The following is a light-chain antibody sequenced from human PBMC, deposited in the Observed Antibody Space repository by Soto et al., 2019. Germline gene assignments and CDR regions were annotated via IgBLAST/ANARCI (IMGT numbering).Light chain of an antibody. V-gene: IGKV3-11*01. Sequence: EIVLTQSPATLSSFPGDRVTLSCRASQYINTRLAWYQHRPGQSPRLLIYQTSLRAAGIPARFSASGSGTDFTLTISDVQPEDFALYYCQQYDNLPLTFGGGTKVEIK. J-gene: IGKJ4*01. CDR1: QYINTR. CDR2: QTS. CDR3: QQYDNLPLT.